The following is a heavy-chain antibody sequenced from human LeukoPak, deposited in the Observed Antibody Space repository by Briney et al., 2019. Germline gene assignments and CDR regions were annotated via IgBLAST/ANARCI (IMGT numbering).Heavy chain of an antibody. CDR2: ISGSGGST. Sequence: PGGSLRLSCAASGFTFSSYAMSWVRQAPGKGLEWVSAISGSGGSTYYADSVKGRFTISRDNSKNTLYLQMNSLRAEGTAVYYCAKVPAAILASYFDYWGQGTLVTVSS. V-gene: IGHV3-23*01. CDR1: GFTFSSYA. CDR3: AKVPAAILASYFDY. J-gene: IGHJ4*02. D-gene: IGHD2-2*02.